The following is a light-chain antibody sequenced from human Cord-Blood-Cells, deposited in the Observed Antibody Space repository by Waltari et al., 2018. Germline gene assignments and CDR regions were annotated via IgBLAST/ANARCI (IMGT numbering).Light chain of an antibody. J-gene: IGLJ2*01. CDR2: EVS. CDR1: SSDVGSYNR. Sequence: QSALTQPPSVSGSPGQSVTISCTGTSSDVGSYNRVSWYQQPPGTAPKLMIYEVSNRPSGVPDRFSGSKSGNTAPLTISGLQAEDEADYYCSSYTSSSTPVVFGGGTKLTVL. CDR3: SSYTSSSTPVV. V-gene: IGLV2-18*02.